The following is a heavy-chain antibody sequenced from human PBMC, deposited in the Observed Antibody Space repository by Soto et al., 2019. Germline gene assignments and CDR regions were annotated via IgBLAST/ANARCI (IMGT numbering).Heavy chain of an antibody. CDR2: ISSSSSYI. CDR3: ARGRTVAYKVNYYFDY. D-gene: IGHD1-20*01. V-gene: IGHV3-21*01. CDR1: GFTFSSYS. Sequence: GGSLRLSCAASGFTFSSYSMNWVRQAPGKGLEWVSSISSSSSYIYYADSVKGRFTISRDNAKNSLYLQMNSLRAEDTAVYYCARGRTVAYKVNYYFDYWGQGTLVTVSS. J-gene: IGHJ4*02.